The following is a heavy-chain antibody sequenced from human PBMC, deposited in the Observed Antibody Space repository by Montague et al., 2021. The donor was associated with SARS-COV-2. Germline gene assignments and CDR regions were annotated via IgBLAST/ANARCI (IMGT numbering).Heavy chain of an antibody. D-gene: IGHD1-26*01. CDR1: GGSINSNSYY. CDR3: SRQTKWGSPGYIDL. J-gene: IGHJ2*01. Sequence: SETRSLTCTVSGGSINSNSYYWGWIRQPPGLGLDWLGSIYYSGTTDYNPSLKGRVTISADTSKNQFSLTLTSATAADTSVFYCSRQTKWGSPGYIDLWGRGTLVTVSS. CDR2: IYYSGTT. V-gene: IGHV4-39*01.